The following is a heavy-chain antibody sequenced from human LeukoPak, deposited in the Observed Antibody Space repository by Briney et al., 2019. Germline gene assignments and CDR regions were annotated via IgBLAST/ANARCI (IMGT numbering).Heavy chain of an antibody. V-gene: IGHV3-74*01. Sequence: PGGSLRLSCAASGFTLSSYWLHWVRQAPGKGLAWVSRINSAGSVINYVDSVKGRFTVSRDNANHTVYLQMNSLRAEDTAVYYCARGYTSSYNWFDPWGQGTLVTVSS. CDR3: ARGYTSSYNWFDP. CDR2: INSAGSVI. D-gene: IGHD6-13*01. J-gene: IGHJ5*02. CDR1: GFTLSSYW.